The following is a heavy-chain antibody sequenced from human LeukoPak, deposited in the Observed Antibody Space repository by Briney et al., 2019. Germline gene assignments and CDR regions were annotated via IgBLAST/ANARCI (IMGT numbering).Heavy chain of an antibody. CDR1: GFTFSDHY. CDR3: ARGAVVSGSYHPNYFDY. J-gene: IGHJ4*02. Sequence: PGGSLRLSCAASGFTFSDHYMDWVRQAPGKGLEWVGRTRNKANSYTTEYAASVKGRFTIPRDDSKNSLYLQMNSLKTEDTAVYYCARGAVVSGSYHPNYFDYWGQGTLVTVSS. V-gene: IGHV3-72*01. D-gene: IGHD1-26*01. CDR2: TRNKANSYTT.